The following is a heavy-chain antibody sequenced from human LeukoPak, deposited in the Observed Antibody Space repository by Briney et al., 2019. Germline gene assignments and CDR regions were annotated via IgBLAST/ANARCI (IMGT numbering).Heavy chain of an antibody. J-gene: IGHJ3*02. Sequence: SETLSLTCAVYGGSFSGYYWSWIRQPPGKGLEWIGEINHSGSTSYNPSLRSRVTISVDTSKNQFSLKLSSVTAADTAVYYCARKYSSGWYEGDAFDIWGQGTMVTVSS. D-gene: IGHD6-19*01. CDR2: INHSGST. V-gene: IGHV4-34*01. CDR3: ARKYSSGWYEGDAFDI. CDR1: GGSFSGYY.